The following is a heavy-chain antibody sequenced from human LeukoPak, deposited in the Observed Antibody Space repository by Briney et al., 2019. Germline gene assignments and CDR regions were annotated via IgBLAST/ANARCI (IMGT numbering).Heavy chain of an antibody. J-gene: IGHJ5*01. D-gene: IGHD3-3*02. CDR1: GFTFSSYS. Sequence: GGSLRLSCAASGFTFSSYSMNWVRQAPGKGLEWVSSISSSSSYIYYADSVKGRFTISRDNAKNSVYLQMNSMRAEDTAVYYCARHFWFRFDSWGQGTLVTVSS. V-gene: IGHV3-21*01. CDR3: ARHFWFRFDS. CDR2: ISSSSSYI.